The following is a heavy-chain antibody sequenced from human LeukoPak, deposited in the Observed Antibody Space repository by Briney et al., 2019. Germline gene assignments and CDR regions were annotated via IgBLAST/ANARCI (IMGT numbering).Heavy chain of an antibody. CDR3: ARVLIEGSYYYYYYMDV. D-gene: IGHD1-26*01. V-gene: IGHV4-4*07. CDR1: GGSISSYY. J-gene: IGHJ6*03. Sequence: PSETLSLTCTVSGGSISSYYWSWIRQPAGKGLEWIGRIYTSGSTNYNPSLKSRVTISVDMSKNQFSLKLSSVTAADTAVYYCARVLIEGSYYYYYYMDVWGKGTTVTVSS. CDR2: IYTSGST.